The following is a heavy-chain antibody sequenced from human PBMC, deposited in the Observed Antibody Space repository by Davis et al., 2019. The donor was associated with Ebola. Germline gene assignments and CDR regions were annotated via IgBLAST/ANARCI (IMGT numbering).Heavy chain of an antibody. CDR3: ARIRVVQDVFYSGMDV. D-gene: IGHD6-6*01. J-gene: IGHJ6*04. Sequence: SGPTLVKPTETLTLTCTFSGFSLSTSGMCVSWVRQPPGKALEWLALIDWLDDKYYNTSLKTRLTISRDTSKNQVVLTMTNMDPVDTATYYCARIRVVQDVFYSGMDVWGKGTTVTVSS. CDR2: IDWLDDK. CDR1: GFSLSTSGMC. V-gene: IGHV2-70*13.